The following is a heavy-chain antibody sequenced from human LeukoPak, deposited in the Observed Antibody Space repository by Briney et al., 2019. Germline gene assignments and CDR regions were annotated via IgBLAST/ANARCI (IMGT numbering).Heavy chain of an antibody. CDR3: ASLAARLHVDY. CDR2: ISSSSSYI. Sequence: PGGSLRPSCAASGFTFSSYSMNWVRQAPGKGLEWVSSISSSSSYIYYADSVKGRFTISRDNAKNSLYLQMNSLRAEDTAVYYCASLAARLHVDYWGQGTLVTVSS. J-gene: IGHJ4*02. CDR1: GFTFSSYS. D-gene: IGHD6-6*01. V-gene: IGHV3-21*01.